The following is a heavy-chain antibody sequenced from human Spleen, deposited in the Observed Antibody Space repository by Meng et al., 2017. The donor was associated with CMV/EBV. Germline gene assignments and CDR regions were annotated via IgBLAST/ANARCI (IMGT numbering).Heavy chain of an antibody. J-gene: IGHJ5*02. CDR1: GGFFSGYY. V-gene: IGHV4-34*01. Sequence: GGFFSGYYWSWIRQPPGKGLEWIGEINHSGSTNYNPSLKSRVTISVDTSKNQFSLKLSSVTAADTAVYYCARDRGYCSGGSCYRFDPWGQGTLVTVSS. D-gene: IGHD2-15*01. CDR3: ARDRGYCSGGSCYRFDP. CDR2: INHSGST.